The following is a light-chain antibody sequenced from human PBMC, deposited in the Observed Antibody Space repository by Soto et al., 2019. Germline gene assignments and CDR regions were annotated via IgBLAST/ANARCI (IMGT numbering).Light chain of an antibody. CDR3: SSYTSIDTWV. J-gene: IGLJ1*01. Sequence: QSALTQPASVSGSPGQSITITCTGTSSDVGGYNYVSWYQQHPGKAPKVLISDVSNRPSGISNRFSGSKSGNTASLTISGLQAEDEADYYCSSYTSIDTWVFRTGTKVTVL. V-gene: IGLV2-14*03. CDR2: DVS. CDR1: SSDVGGYNY.